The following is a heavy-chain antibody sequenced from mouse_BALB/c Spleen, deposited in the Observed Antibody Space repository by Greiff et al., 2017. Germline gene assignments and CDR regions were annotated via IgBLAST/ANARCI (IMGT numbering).Heavy chain of an antibody. CDR2: ISYSGST. CDR3: AREGGSYVWFAY. V-gene: IGHV3-2*02. CDR1: GYSITSDYA. J-gene: IGHJ3*01. Sequence: VQLKESGPGLVKPSQSLSLTCTVTGYSITSDYAWNWIRQLPGNILEWMGYISYSGSTSYNPSLKSRISITRDTSKNQFFLQLNSVTTEDTATDYCAREGGSYVWFAYWGQGTLVTVSA. D-gene: IGHD1-1*02.